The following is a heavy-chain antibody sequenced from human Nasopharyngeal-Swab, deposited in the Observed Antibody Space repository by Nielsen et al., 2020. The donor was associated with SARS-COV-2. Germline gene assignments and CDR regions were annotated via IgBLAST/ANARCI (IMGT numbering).Heavy chain of an antibody. D-gene: IGHD5-24*01. V-gene: IGHV3-74*01. CDR3: AKDLPGYKGFDY. J-gene: IGHJ4*02. CDR2: VSPDGIVT. CDR1: GFTFSAYW. Sequence: GESLKISCAASGFTFSAYWMHWVRHGPGKGPVWVSRVSPDGIVTTYADSVKGRFTISRDNTKNSVYLQMNSLRTEDSALYYCAKDLPGYKGFDYWGQGTLVTVSS.